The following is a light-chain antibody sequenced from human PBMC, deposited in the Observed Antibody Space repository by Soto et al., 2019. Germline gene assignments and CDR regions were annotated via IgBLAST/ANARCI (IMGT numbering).Light chain of an antibody. J-gene: IGKJ2*01. CDR1: QSITKN. V-gene: IGKV1-39*01. CDR3: QQSYSSPYT. CDR2: QAS. Sequence: DIQMTQSPGSLSASVGDRVTITCRASQSITKNLNWYQHKPGKAPKLLIYQASDSQIGVPSRFSGSGSGTDFALIISGLQPEDFATYFCQQSYSSPYTFGQGTKVEIK.